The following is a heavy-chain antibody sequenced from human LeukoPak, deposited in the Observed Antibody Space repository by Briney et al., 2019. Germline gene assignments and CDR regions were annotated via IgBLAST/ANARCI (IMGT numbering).Heavy chain of an antibody. CDR3: ARVVGLTGYSSSWYSGYYYYMDV. Sequence: GGSLRLSCAASGFTLSSYAMSWVRQAPGQGLEWMGGIIPIFGTTNYAQKFQDRVTITADKSTSTAYMELSSLRSEDTAVYYCARVVGLTGYSSSWYSGYYYYMDVWGKGTTVTVSS. D-gene: IGHD6-13*01. CDR2: IIPIFGTT. CDR1: GFTLSSYA. V-gene: IGHV1-69*06. J-gene: IGHJ6*03.